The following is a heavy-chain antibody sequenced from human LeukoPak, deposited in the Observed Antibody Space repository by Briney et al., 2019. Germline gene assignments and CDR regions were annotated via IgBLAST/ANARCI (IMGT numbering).Heavy chain of an antibody. Sequence: ASVKVSCKASGYTFTSYAMHWVRQAPGQRLEWMGWINAGNGNTKYSQKFQGRVTMTEETSTGTAYMEVSSLRSDDTAVYYCATEGKKRLRQGDAFDVWGQGTMISVSS. V-gene: IGHV1-3*01. D-gene: IGHD6-25*01. CDR3: ATEGKKRLRQGDAFDV. CDR1: GYTFTSYA. CDR2: INAGNGNT. J-gene: IGHJ3*01.